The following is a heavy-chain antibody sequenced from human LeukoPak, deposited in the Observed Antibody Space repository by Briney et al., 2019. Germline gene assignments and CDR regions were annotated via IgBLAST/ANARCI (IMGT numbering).Heavy chain of an antibody. CDR2: IYYSGTT. J-gene: IGHJ4*02. CDR1: GGSISSSSYY. CDR3: ARLGIAVAGDFDY. D-gene: IGHD6-19*01. Sequence: SETLSLTCTVSGGSISSSSYYWGWIRQPPGKGLEWIGSIYYSGTTYYSPSLKSRVTISVDTSKNQFSLKLSSVTAADTAVYYCARLGIAVAGDFDYWGQGTLVTVSS. V-gene: IGHV4-39*01.